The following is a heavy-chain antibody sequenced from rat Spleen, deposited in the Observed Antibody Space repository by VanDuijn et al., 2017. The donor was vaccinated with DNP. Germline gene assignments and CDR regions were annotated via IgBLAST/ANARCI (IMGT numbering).Heavy chain of an antibody. D-gene: IGHD1-11*01. Sequence: QVQLEESGPDLMQPSETLSLTCTVSGFSLTSNGVGWVRQPLGKGLVWMGTIWAGGSTTYNSAVQSRLSISRDTSKSQVVLKMNGLQTEDTGTYYCDRHDGAAHWFVYWGKGMLVTVTS. CDR2: IWAGGST. CDR1: GFSLTSNG. CDR3: DRHDGAAHWFVY. V-gene: IGHV2-72*01. J-gene: IGHJ3*01.